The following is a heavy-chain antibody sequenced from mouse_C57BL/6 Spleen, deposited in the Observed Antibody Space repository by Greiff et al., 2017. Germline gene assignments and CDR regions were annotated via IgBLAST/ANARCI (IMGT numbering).Heavy chain of an antibody. CDR3: ASPLYYGSSYDY. CDR2: IYPGSGST. CDR1: GYTFTSYW. V-gene: IGHV1-55*01. Sequence: QVHVKQSGAELVKPGASVKMSCKASGYTFTSYWITWVKQRPGQGLEWIGDIYPGSGSTNYNEKFKSKATLTVDTSSSTAYMQLSSLTSEDSAVYYCASPLYYGSSYDYWGQGTTLTVSS. J-gene: IGHJ2*01. D-gene: IGHD1-1*01.